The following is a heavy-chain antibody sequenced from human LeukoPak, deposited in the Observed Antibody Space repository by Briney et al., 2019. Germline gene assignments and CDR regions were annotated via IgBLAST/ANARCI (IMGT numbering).Heavy chain of an antibody. V-gene: IGHV3-33*01. CDR3: AREAKDYYYGMDV. Sequence: GRSLRLSCAASGFTFSSYGMHWVRQAPGKRLEWVAVIWYDGSNKYYADSVKGRFTISRDNSKNTLYLQMNSLRAEDTAVYYCAREAKDYYYGMDVWGQGTTVTVSS. CDR1: GFTFSSYG. CDR2: IWYDGSNK. J-gene: IGHJ6*02.